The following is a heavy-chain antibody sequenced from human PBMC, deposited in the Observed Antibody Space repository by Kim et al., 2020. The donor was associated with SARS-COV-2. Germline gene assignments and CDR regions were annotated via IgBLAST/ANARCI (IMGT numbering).Heavy chain of an antibody. V-gene: IGHV5-10-1*01. CDR1: GYSFTDYW. CDR3: GRGVRGDGVQMREIDH. Sequence: GESLKISCQGFGYSFTDYWITWVRRVPGKGLEWLARTDPSDSYNNVSPAMDGHIFLSVDKSITTAYIEWTNLRASDTGIYYCGRGVRGDGVQMREIDHWGPGTLVTVSS. J-gene: IGHJ4*02. D-gene: IGHD1-26*01. CDR2: TDPSDSYN.